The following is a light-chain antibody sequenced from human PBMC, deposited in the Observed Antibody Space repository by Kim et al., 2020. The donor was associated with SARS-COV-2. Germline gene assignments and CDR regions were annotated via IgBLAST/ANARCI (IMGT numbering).Light chain of an antibody. CDR2: DAS. CDR3: QQYNSYPYT. V-gene: IGKV1-5*01. Sequence: ASVGDRVTITCRASQSSSSWLAWYQQKPGKAPKLLIYDASSLESGVPSRFSGSGSGTEFTLTISSLQPDDFATYYCQQYNSYPYTFGQGTKVDIK. J-gene: IGKJ2*01. CDR1: QSSSSW.